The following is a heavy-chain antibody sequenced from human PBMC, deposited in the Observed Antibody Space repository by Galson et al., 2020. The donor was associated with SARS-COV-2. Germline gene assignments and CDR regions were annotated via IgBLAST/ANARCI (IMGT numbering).Heavy chain of an antibody. D-gene: IGHD7-27*01. Sequence: ETSETLSLTCSVSGGSIDDTTSHWVWVRQSPALGLEWVATIHYTGSTSYNPSLRSRVTISVDTSKNQFPLKLTSVIAADTAVYYCAGQTGDYADYWGHGTLVTVSS. J-gene: IGHJ4*01. CDR2: IHYTGST. CDR1: GGSIDDTTSH. V-gene: IGHV4-39*01. CDR3: AGQTGDYADY.